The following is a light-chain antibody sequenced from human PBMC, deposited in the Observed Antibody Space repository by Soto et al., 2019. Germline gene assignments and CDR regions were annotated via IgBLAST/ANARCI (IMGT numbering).Light chain of an antibody. J-gene: IGKJ1*01. V-gene: IGKV3-15*01. Sequence: IVLTQSPGTLSLSPLERATLSCRASKRVSSSYLAWYQQKPGQAPRLLIYGASSRATGIPARFSGSGSGTEFTLTISSLQSEDFAVYFCQQYNNWSRTFGQGTKVDIK. CDR1: KRVSSSY. CDR3: QQYNNWSRT. CDR2: GAS.